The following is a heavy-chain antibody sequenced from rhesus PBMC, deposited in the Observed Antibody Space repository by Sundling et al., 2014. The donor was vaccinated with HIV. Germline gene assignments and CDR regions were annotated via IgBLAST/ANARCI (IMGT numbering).Heavy chain of an antibody. CDR1: GGSISSNY. V-gene: IGHV4-173*01. J-gene: IGHJ6*01. CDR2: ISGGGGGT. D-gene: IGHD6-13*01. Sequence: QVQLQESGPGLVKPSETLSLTCAVSGGSISSNYWSWIRQSPGKGQEWIGFISGGGGGTNYNPSLKSRVTLSVDTSKNQFSLKVSSVTAADSAVYYCARTRSWSSYHGFDSWGQGVVVTVSS. CDR3: ARTRSWSSYHGFDS.